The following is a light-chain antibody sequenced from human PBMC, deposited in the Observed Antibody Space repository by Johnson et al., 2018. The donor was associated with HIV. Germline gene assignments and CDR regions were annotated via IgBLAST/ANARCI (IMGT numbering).Light chain of an antibody. CDR2: ENN. CDR1: SSNIGNNY. Sequence: QSVLTQPPSVSAAPGQKVTISCSGSSSNIGNNYVSWYQQLPGTGPKVLIHENNKRPSGIPDRFSGSKSGTSATLGITGLQTGDEADYYCGTWDSSLSAGVFGTGTKVTVL. J-gene: IGLJ1*01. V-gene: IGLV1-51*02. CDR3: GTWDSSLSAGV.